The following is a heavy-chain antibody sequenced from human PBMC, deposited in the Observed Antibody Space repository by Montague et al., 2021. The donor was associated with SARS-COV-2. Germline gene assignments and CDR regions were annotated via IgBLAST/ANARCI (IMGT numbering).Heavy chain of an antibody. CDR3: ARPLNLYYYGSGSYSSWFDP. CDR1: GSSISSSSYY. J-gene: IGHJ5*02. V-gene: IGHV4-39*01. D-gene: IGHD3-10*01. CDR2: IYYSGST. Sequence: SETLSLTCTVSGSSISSSSYYWGWLRQPPGKGLEWIGSIYYSGSTYYNPSLKSRVTISVDTSKNQFSLKLSSVTAADTAVYYCARPLNLYYYGSGSYSSWFDPWGQGTLVTVSS.